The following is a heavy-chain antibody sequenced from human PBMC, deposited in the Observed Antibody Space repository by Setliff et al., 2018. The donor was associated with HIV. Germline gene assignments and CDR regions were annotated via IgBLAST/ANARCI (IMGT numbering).Heavy chain of an antibody. Sequence: ETLSLTCSVSGASIRGHYWSWIRQYPGKGLEWIGNIYYSGNTNYNPSFKSRVTISVDTSKNQFALRVNSVTAADTAVYYCERSLVPSGYYYGRHAFDIWGQGTKVTVSS. V-gene: IGHV4-59*08. CDR1: GASIRGHY. CDR2: IYYSGNT. D-gene: IGHD3-22*01. CDR3: ERSLVPSGYYYGRHAFDI. J-gene: IGHJ3*02.